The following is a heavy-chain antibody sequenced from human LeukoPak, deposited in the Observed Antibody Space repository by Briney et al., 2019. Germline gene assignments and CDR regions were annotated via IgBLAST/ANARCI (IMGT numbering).Heavy chain of an antibody. Sequence: PGGSLRLSCAASGFTFRSYAMSWVRQAPGKGLEWVSGITGSGGATYYADSVKGRFTISRDNSKNTLYLQVDTLRAEDTAVYYCARGMPSYYDFWSGYLNWGQGTLVTVSS. J-gene: IGHJ4*02. V-gene: IGHV3-23*01. CDR2: ITGSGGAT. CDR1: GFTFRSYA. CDR3: ARGMPSYYDFWSGYLN. D-gene: IGHD3-3*01.